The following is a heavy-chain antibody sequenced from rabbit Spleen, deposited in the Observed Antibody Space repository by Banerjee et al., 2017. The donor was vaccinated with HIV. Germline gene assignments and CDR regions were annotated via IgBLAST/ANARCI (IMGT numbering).Heavy chain of an antibody. CDR1: GFSFSSSYY. J-gene: IGHJ4*01. Sequence: QEQLVESGGGLVQPEGSLTLTCTASGFSFSSSYYMCWVRQAPGKGLEWIACICADSSGSTYYASWAKGRFTISKTSSTTVTLQMTGLTAADTATYFCARDGIYVGNTNFVFDLWGPGTLVTVS. D-gene: IGHD4-2*01. CDR2: ICADSSGST. V-gene: IGHV1S45*01. CDR3: ARDGIYVGNTNFVFDL.